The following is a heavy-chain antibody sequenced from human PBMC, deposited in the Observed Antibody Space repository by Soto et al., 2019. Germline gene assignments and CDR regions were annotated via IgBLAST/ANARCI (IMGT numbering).Heavy chain of an antibody. CDR1: GDSVSSNSAA. V-gene: IGHV6-1*01. Sequence: SQTLSLTCAISGDSVSSNSAAWNWIRQSTSRGLEWLGRTYYRSKWYNDYAVSVKSRISINPDTSKNQFSLQLNSAIPEDTAVYYCARDPGHDTYDIWGQGTMVTVSS. CDR2: TYYRSKWYN. J-gene: IGHJ3*02. CDR3: ARDPGHDTYDI.